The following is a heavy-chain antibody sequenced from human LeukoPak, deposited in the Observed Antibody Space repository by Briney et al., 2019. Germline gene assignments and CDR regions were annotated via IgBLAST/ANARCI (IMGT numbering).Heavy chain of an antibody. CDR1: GFTFSYYS. V-gene: IGHV3-21*01. CDR3: AREHSGGGNYYDSSGYYRSFDY. D-gene: IGHD3-22*01. J-gene: IGHJ4*02. CDR2: ISSSRSHI. Sequence: GGSLRLSCAASGFTFSYYSMNWVRQATGKALECVSYISSSRSHIYYADSVKGRFTISRDNDKNSLYLQMSSLRVEDTAVYYCAREHSGGGNYYDSSGYYRSFDYWGQGTPVTVS.